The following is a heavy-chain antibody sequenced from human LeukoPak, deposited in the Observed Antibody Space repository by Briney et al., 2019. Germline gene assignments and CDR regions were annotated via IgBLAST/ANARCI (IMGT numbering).Heavy chain of an antibody. CDR1: GFTFSSYW. V-gene: IGHV3-74*01. D-gene: IGHD7-27*01. J-gene: IGHJ4*02. Sequence: PGGSLRLSCAASGFTFSSYWMHWVRQATGKGLVWVSRIKSDGSGTNYADSVSGRFTVSRDNAKNTLYLQMNSLRAEDTAVYYCGRDYWGSVQIWGQGTLVTVSS. CDR2: IKSDGSGT. CDR3: GRDYWGSVQI.